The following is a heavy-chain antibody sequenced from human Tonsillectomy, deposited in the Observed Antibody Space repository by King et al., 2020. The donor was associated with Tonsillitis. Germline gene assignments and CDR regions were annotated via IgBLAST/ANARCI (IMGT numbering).Heavy chain of an antibody. CDR3: ARERGVPYYFDY. CDR2: IYSGGST. CDR1: GFTVSSNY. V-gene: IGHV3-66*01. D-gene: IGHD1-1*01. Sequence: VQLVESGGGLVQPGGSLRLSCAASGFTVSSNYMSWVRQAPGKGLEWVSVIYSGGSTYYADSVKGRFTISRDNSKNTLYLQMNSLRAEDSAVYYCARERGVPYYFDYWGQGTLVTVSS. J-gene: IGHJ4*02.